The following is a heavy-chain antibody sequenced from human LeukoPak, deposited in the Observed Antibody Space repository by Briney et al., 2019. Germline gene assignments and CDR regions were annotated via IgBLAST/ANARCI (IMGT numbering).Heavy chain of an antibody. Sequence: SGTLSLTCTVSGGSISSYYWSWIRQPPGKGLEWIGYIYYSGSTNYNPSLKSRVTISVDTSKSQFSLKLSSVTAADTAVYYCARVNSSSWYSFDYWGQGTLVTVSS. J-gene: IGHJ4*02. CDR2: IYYSGST. CDR1: GGSISSYY. V-gene: IGHV4-59*01. CDR3: ARVNSSSWYSFDY. D-gene: IGHD6-13*01.